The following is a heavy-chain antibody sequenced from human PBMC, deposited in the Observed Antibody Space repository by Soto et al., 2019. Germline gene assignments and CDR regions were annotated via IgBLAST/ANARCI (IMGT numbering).Heavy chain of an antibody. CDR3: ARDRIAVAGNPEYFQH. CDR2: IYSGGST. D-gene: IGHD6-19*01. V-gene: IGHV3-66*01. CDR1: GFTVSSNY. Sequence: EVQLVESGGGLVQPGGSLRLSCAASGFTVSSNYMSWFRQAPGKGLERVSVIYSGGSTYYADSVKGRFTISRDNSKNTLYLQMNSLRAEDTAVYYCARDRIAVAGNPEYFQHWGQGTLVTVSS. J-gene: IGHJ1*01.